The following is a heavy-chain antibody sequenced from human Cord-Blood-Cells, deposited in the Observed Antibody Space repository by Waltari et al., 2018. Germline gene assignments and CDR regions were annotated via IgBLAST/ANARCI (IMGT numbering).Heavy chain of an antibody. D-gene: IGHD6-6*01. J-gene: IGHJ6*02. CDR3: AREYSSSSGYYGMDV. CDR1: GYTFTSYS. CDR2: INPSGGST. Sequence: QVQLVQSGAEVKKPGASVKVSCKASGYTFTSYSMHWVRPAPGQGLEWMGIINPSGGSTSYAQKFQGRVTMTRDTSTSTVYMELSSLRSEDTAVYYCAREYSSSSGYYGMDVWGQGTTVTVSS. V-gene: IGHV1-46*01.